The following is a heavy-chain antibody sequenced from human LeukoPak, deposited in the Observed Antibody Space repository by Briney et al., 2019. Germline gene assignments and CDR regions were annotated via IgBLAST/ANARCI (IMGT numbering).Heavy chain of an antibody. CDR2: IVVGSGNT. J-gene: IGHJ3*02. D-gene: IGHD1-26*01. CDR3: AAGEWELLGAFDI. CDR1: GFTFTSSA. Sequence: VASVKVSCKASGFTFTSSAMQWVRQARGQRFEGIGWIVVGSGNTNYAQKFQERVTITRDMSTSTAYMELSSLRSEDTAVYYCAAGEWELLGAFDIWGQGTMVTVSS. V-gene: IGHV1-58*02.